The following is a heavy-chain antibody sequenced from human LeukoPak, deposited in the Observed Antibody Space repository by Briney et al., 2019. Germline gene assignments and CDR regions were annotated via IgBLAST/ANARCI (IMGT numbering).Heavy chain of an antibody. Sequence: GASVKVSCQASGYTFTGYYMHRVRQAPGQGLEWMGWINPNSGGTNYAQKFQGRVTMTRDTSVSTAYMELSRLRSDDTAVYYCARAGPYYYDSSGVPPNFDYWGQGTLVTVSS. CDR2: INPNSGGT. D-gene: IGHD3-22*01. CDR3: ARAGPYYYDSSGVPPNFDY. V-gene: IGHV1-2*02. J-gene: IGHJ4*02. CDR1: GYTFTGYY.